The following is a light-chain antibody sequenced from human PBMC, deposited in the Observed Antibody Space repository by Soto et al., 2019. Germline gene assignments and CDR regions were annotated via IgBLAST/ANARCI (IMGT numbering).Light chain of an antibody. V-gene: IGLV2-14*01. CDR3: SSHTSSNTRV. Sequence: QSVLTQPASVSGSPGQSITISCTGTSSDVGGYNYVSWYQQHPGKAPKLIIDEVTNRTSGISYRFSGSQSGNTASLTISGLQSEDEADYYCSSHTSSNTRVFGTGTKLTVL. J-gene: IGLJ1*01. CDR2: EVT. CDR1: SSDVGGYNY.